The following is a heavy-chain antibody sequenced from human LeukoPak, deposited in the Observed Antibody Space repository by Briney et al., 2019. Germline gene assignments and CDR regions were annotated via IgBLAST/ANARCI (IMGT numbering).Heavy chain of an antibody. CDR3: ARDGPYDILTGYSSSGMDV. J-gene: IGHJ6*02. CDR2: IWYDGSNK. V-gene: IGHV3-33*01. CDR1: GFTFSSYG. Sequence: GGSLRLSCAASGFTFSSYGMHWVRQAPGKGLGWVAVIWYDGSNKYYADSVKGRFTISRDNSKNTLYLQMNSLRAEDTAVYYCARDGPYDILTGYSSSGMDVWGQGTTVTVSS. D-gene: IGHD3-9*01.